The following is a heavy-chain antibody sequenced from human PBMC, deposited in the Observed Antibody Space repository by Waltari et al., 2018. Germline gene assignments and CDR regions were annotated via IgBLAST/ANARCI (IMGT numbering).Heavy chain of an antibody. CDR1: GFSVSSYY. CDR2: IYSDGRT. Sequence: DVQLVESGGGLIQPGGSLRLSCAASGFSVSSYYMSWVRQPPGKGLEWVSVIYSDGRTFYADSVKGRFTISRDNSKNTLYLQMNSLRAEDTAVYYCAKNKGWYGDGYFDYWGQGTLITVSS. D-gene: IGHD6-19*01. CDR3: AKNKGWYGDGYFDY. V-gene: IGHV3-53*01. J-gene: IGHJ4*02.